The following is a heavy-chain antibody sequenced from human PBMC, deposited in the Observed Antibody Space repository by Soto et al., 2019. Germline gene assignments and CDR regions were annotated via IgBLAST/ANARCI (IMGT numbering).Heavy chain of an antibody. D-gene: IGHD3-9*01. J-gene: IGHJ4*02. CDR1: GGSISSGGYY. V-gene: IGHV4-31*03. Sequence: SETLSLTCTVSGGSISSGGYYWSWIRQHQGKGLEWIGYIYYSGSTYYNPSLKSRVTISVDTSKNQFSLKLSSVTAADTAVYYCARERTGYYHLDYWGQGTLVTVSS. CDR2: IYYSGST. CDR3: ARERTGYYHLDY.